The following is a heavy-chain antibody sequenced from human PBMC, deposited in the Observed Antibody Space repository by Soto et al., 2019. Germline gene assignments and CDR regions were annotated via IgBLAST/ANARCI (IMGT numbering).Heavy chain of an antibody. V-gene: IGHV3-30*18. CDR1: GFTFSSYG. CDR3: AKDLDGGYSSSWFEVSGYGMDV. J-gene: IGHJ6*02. CDR2: ISYDGSNK. Sequence: GGSLRLSCAASGFTFSSYGMHWVRQAPGKGLEWVAVISYDGSNKYYADSVKGRFTISRDNSKNTLYLQMNSLRAEDTAVYYCAKDLDGGYSSSWFEVSGYGMDVWGQGTTVTVSS. D-gene: IGHD6-13*01.